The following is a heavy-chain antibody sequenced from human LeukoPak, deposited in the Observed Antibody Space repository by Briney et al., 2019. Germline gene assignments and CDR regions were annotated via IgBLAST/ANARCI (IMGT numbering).Heavy chain of an antibody. CDR1: GFTFSSYA. CDR2: ISGSGGST. D-gene: IGHD3-9*01. Sequence: GGSLRLSCAASGFTFSSYAMSWVRQAPGEGLEWVSAISGSGGSTYYADSVKGRFTISRDNSKNTLYLQMNSLRAEDTAVYYCAKADILTGYPSFDYWGQGTLVTVSS. CDR3: AKADILTGYPSFDY. J-gene: IGHJ4*02. V-gene: IGHV3-23*01.